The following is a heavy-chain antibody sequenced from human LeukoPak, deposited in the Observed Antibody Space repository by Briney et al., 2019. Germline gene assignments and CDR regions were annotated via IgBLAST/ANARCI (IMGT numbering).Heavy chain of an antibody. V-gene: IGHV3-30*18. J-gene: IGHJ6*02. CDR1: GFTFSDYA. D-gene: IGHD6-19*01. CDR2: ISYDGDNK. Sequence: PGGSLRLSCAGSGFTFSDYAMHWVRQAPGKGLEWVALISYDGDNKYNAESVKGRFTISRDNSKNTLSLQMNSLRAEDTAVYYCAKEKGSGWGYGMDVWGQGTTVIVSS. CDR3: AKEKGSGWGYGMDV.